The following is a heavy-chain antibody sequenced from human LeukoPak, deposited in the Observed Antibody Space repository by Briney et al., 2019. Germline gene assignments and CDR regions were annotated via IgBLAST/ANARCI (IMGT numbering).Heavy chain of an antibody. CDR1: GFAFSTYA. D-gene: IGHD3-9*01. CDR2: ISSSGDST. J-gene: IGHJ6*02. Sequence: PGGSLRLACAASGFAFSTYAMSWVRQAPGKGLEWVSAISSSGDSTYYADSVKGRFTISRDNSKNTLYLQMNSLRAEDTAVYYCTKRYYYGMDVWGQGTTVTVSS. CDR3: TKRYYYGMDV. V-gene: IGHV3-23*01.